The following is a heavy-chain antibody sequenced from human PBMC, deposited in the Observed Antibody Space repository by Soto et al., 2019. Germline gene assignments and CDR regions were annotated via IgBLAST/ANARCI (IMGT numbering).Heavy chain of an antibody. D-gene: IGHD2-2*01. CDR3: ARLGYCSSTSCYRHYYYYGMDV. CDR1: GFTFSSYG. J-gene: IGHJ6*02. CDR2: ICYDGSNK. V-gene: IGHV3-33*01. Sequence: ESGGGVVQPGRSLRLSCAASGFTFSSYGMHWVRQAPGKGLEWVAVICYDGSNKYYADSVKGLFTISRDNSKNTLYLQMNSLRAEDTAVYYCARLGYCSSTSCYRHYYYYGMDVWGQGTTVTVSS.